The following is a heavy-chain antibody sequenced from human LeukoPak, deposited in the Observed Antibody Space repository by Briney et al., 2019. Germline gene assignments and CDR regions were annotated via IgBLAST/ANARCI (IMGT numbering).Heavy chain of an antibody. D-gene: IGHD6-19*01. J-gene: IGHJ4*02. CDR2: MNPNSGNT. Sequence: ASVKVSCKASGYTFTSYDINWVRQATGQGLERMGWMNPNSGNTGYAQKFQGRVTMTRNTSISTAYMELSSLRSEDTAVYYCSAIAVAGTILFDYWGQGTLVTVSS. CDR3: SAIAVAGTILFDY. V-gene: IGHV1-8*01. CDR1: GYTFTSYD.